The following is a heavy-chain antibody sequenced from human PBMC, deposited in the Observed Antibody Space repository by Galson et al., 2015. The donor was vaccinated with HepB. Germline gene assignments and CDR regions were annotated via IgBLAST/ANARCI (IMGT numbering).Heavy chain of an antibody. CDR2: SMEKGRGDAT. CDR3: VRDSMNYFLEH. Sequence: SLRLSCAASGFTFSDYHMDWVRQAPGKGLECVARSMEKGRGDATEDSESVRGRFTISRDESNVSLYLQMNSLRTEDTDVYYCVRDSMNYFLEHWGQGALVTVSS. D-gene: IGHD2/OR15-2a*01. V-gene: IGHV3-72*01. J-gene: IGHJ1*01. CDR1: GFTFSDYH.